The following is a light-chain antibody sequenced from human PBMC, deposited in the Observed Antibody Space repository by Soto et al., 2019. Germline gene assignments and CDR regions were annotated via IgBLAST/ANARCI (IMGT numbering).Light chain of an antibody. CDR3: SSYRSSNTPFV. Sequence: QSVLTQPASVSGSPGQSITISCTGTTSDIGGYYFVSWYQHHPGKAPKLMIYDVSNRPSGVSNRFSGSKSGNTASLTISGLQAEDEADYYCSSYRSSNTPFVFGTGTKLTVL. V-gene: IGLV2-14*03. CDR2: DVS. CDR1: TSDIGGYYF. J-gene: IGLJ1*01.